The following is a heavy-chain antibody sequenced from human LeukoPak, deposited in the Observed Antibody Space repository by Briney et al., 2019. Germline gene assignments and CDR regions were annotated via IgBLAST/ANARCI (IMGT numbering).Heavy chain of an antibody. D-gene: IGHD6-13*01. CDR3: AREAVAAAGARSNWFDP. CDR2: ISSTGRTI. CDR1: GFTFSSHE. V-gene: IGHV3-48*03. Sequence: GGSLRLSCAASGFTFSSHEMNWVRQAPGKGLEWVSYISSTGRTIYYADSVKGRFTISRDNARSPLYLQMDSLGAEDTAVYYCAREAVAAAGARSNWFDPWGQGTLVTVSS. J-gene: IGHJ5*02.